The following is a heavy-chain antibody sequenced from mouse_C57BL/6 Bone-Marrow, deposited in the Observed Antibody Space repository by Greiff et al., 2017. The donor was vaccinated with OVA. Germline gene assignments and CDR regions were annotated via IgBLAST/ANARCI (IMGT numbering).Heavy chain of an antibody. CDR1: GYSFTSGYY. D-gene: IGHD1-1*01. V-gene: IGHV3-6*01. J-gene: IGHJ1*03. CDR2: ISYDGSN. CDR3: ASDYYGSPYWYFDV. Sequence: EVKLLESGPGLVKPSQSLSLTCSVTGYSFTSGYYWNWIRQFPGNILEWMRYISYDGSNNYNPSLHNRISITRDTSKNQFFLKLNSVTTEDTATYYCASDYYGSPYWYFDVWGTGTTVTVSS.